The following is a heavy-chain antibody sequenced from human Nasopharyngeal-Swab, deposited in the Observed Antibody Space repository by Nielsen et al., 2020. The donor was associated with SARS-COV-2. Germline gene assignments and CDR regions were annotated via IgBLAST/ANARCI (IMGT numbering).Heavy chain of an antibody. D-gene: IGHD2-2*01. V-gene: IGHV1-2*04. Sequence: WVRQAPGQGLEWMGWINPNSGGTNYAQKFQGWVTMTRDTSISTAYMELSRLRSDDTAVYYCARGGPGYCSSTSCYGNWFDPWGQGTLVTV. J-gene: IGHJ5*02. CDR2: INPNSGGT. CDR3: ARGGPGYCSSTSCYGNWFDP.